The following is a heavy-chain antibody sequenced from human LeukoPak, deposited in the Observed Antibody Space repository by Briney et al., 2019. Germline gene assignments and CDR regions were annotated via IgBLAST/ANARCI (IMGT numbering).Heavy chain of an antibody. Sequence: GGSLRLSCAASGFTLSNAWMSWVRQAPEKGLEWVGRIKSKTDGGTTDYAAPVKGRFTISRDDSKNTLYLQMNSLKTEDTAVYYCTAWWFGELLPYWGQGTLVTVSS. V-gene: IGHV3-15*01. CDR3: TAWWFGELLPY. D-gene: IGHD3-10*01. CDR1: GFTLSNAW. J-gene: IGHJ4*02. CDR2: IKSKTDGGTT.